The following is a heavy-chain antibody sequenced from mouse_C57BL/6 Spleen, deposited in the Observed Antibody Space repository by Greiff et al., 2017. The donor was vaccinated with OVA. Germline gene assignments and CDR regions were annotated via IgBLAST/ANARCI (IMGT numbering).Heavy chain of an antibody. D-gene: IGHD2-3*01. CDR1: GFTFSDYG. CDR2: ISSGSSTI. J-gene: IGHJ1*03. Sequence: VQLKESGGGLVKPGGSLKLSCAASGFTFSDYGMHWVRQAPEKGLEWVAYISSGSSTIYYADTVKGRFTISRDNAKNTLFLQMTSLRSEDTAMYYCARTYDGYYGYFDVWGTGTTVTVSS. V-gene: IGHV5-17*01. CDR3: ARTYDGYYGYFDV.